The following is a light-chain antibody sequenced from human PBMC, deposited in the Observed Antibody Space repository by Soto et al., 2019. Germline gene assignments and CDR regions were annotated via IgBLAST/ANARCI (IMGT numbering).Light chain of an antibody. CDR2: GAS. CDR1: QSVNSN. V-gene: IGKV3-15*01. CDR3: QQYNDWPLYT. J-gene: IGKJ2*01. Sequence: EIVMTQSPTIVSVSPGERATLSCRASQSVNSNLAWYQQKPGQAPMLLISGASTRAPGIAARFSGSGSGTNFTLSISGLQSADFAVYYCQQYNDWPLYTFGQGTKLEIK.